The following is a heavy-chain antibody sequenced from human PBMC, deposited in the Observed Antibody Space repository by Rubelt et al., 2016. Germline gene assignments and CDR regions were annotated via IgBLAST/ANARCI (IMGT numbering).Heavy chain of an antibody. Sequence: EVQLLESGGGLVQPGGSLRLSCAASGFTFSTYAMSWVRQAPGKGLEWGSGINNNGGGAYYADAVKGRLTISRDNSKNTLYLPMNILRAEAPAVYYCATHPVGTATKYHFDYWGQGTLVTVSS. CDR3: ATHPVGTATKYHFDY. V-gene: IGHV3-23*01. D-gene: IGHD2-21*02. J-gene: IGHJ4*02. CDR1: GFTFSTYA. CDR2: INNNGGGA.